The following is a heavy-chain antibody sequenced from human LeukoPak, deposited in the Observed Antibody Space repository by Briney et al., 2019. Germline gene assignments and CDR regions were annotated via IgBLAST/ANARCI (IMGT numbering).Heavy chain of an antibody. V-gene: IGHV3-23*01. CDR3: AKDPALDCSSTSCYFDY. CDR1: GFTFSSYA. Sequence: GGSLRLSCAASGFTFSSYAMSWVRQAPGKGLEWVSAISGSGGSTYYADSVKGRFTISRDNSKNTLYLQMNSLRAEDTAVYYCAKDPALDCSSTSCYFDYWGQGTLVTVSS. D-gene: IGHD2-2*01. CDR2: ISGSGGST. J-gene: IGHJ4*02.